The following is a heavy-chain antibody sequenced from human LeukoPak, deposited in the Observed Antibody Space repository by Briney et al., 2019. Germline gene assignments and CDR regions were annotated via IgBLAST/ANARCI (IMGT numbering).Heavy chain of an antibody. CDR2: ISGSGSNT. CDR1: GFTFSSYA. D-gene: IGHD6-13*01. J-gene: IGHJ4*02. Sequence: PGGSLRLSCAASGFTFSSYAMSWVRQAPGKGLEGGSAISGSGSNTYHADSVKGRFTISRDNSKNTLYLQMNSLKAEDTALYYCAKGTAAPGTVFDYWGQGILVTVSS. V-gene: IGHV3-23*01. CDR3: AKGTAAPGTVFDY.